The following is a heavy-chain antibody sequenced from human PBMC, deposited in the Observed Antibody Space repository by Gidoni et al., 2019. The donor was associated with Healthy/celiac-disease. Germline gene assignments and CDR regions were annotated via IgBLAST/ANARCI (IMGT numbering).Heavy chain of an antibody. V-gene: IGHV3-49*05. CDR1: GFTFGDYA. D-gene: IGHD3-10*01. J-gene: IGHJ4*02. CDR2: IRSKAYVGTT. CDR3: TREGFGELLSLIPPGFDY. Sequence: EVQLVESGGGLVKPGRSLRLSCTASGFTFGDYAMRWFRQAPGKGLEWVGFIRSKAYVGTTEDAASVKGRFTISRDDSKSIAYLQMNSLKTEDTAVYYCTREGFGELLSLIPPGFDYWGQGTLVTVSS.